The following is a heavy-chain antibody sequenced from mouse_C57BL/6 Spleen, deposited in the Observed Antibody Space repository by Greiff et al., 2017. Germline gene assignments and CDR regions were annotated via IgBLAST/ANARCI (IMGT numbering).Heavy chain of an antibody. CDR3: ARKEKLTGTGNY. CDR2: IYPGDGDT. J-gene: IGHJ2*01. Sequence: QVQLKESGAELVKPGASVKISCKASGYAFSSYWMNWVKQRPGKGLEWIGQIYPGDGDTNYNGKFKGKATLTADKSSSTAYMQLSSLTSEDSAVYFCARKEKLTGTGNYWGQGTTLTVSS. V-gene: IGHV1-80*01. CDR1: GYAFSSYW. D-gene: IGHD4-1*01.